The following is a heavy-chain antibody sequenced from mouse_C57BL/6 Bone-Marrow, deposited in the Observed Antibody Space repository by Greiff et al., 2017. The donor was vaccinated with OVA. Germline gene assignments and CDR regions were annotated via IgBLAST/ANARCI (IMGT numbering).Heavy chain of an antibody. CDR2: INPSSGYT. CDR1: GYTFTSYT. CDR3: ARINYSNYEGNAMDY. D-gene: IGHD2-5*01. J-gene: IGHJ4*01. Sequence: QVHVKQSGAELARPGASVKMSCKASGYTFTSYTMHWVKQRPGQGLEWIGYINPSSGYTKYNQKFKDKATLTADKSSSTAYMQLSRLPSEDSAVYYCARINYSNYEGNAMDYWGQGTSVTVSS. V-gene: IGHV1-4*01.